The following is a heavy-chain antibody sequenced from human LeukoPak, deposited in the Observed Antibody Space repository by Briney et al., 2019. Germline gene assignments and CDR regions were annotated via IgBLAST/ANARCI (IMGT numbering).Heavy chain of an antibody. CDR1: GFTFSSYG. CDR3: ASSMTTVVGLDY. J-gene: IGHJ4*02. D-gene: IGHD4-23*01. CDR2: TWYDGSNK. V-gene: IGHV3-33*01. Sequence: QPGGSLRLSCAASGFTFSSYGMHWVRQAPGKGLEWVAVTWYDGSNKYYADSVKGRFTISRDNSKNTLYLQMNSLRAEDTAVYYCASSMTTVVGLDYWGQGTLVTVSS.